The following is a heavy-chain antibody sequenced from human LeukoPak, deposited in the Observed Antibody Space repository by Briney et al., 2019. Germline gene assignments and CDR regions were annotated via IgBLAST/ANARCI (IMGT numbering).Heavy chain of an antibody. CDR1: GFTFGDHA. CDR3: TRVDYYSTSAFFDY. CDR2: IRNKLYGGTA. J-gene: IGHJ4*02. D-gene: IGHD2-21*01. V-gene: IGHV3-49*04. Sequence: PGGSLRLSCAPSGFTFGDHAMSWVRQAPGKGLEWVGFIRNKLYGGTAEYAASVKGRFTISRDDSKSIAYLQMNSLKTEDTAMYYCTRVDYYSTSAFFDYWGQGTLVTVSS.